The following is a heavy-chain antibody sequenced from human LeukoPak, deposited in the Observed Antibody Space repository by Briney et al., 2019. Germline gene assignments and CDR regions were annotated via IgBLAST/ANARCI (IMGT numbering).Heavy chain of an antibody. V-gene: IGHV1-2*02. CDR2: INLNGGGT. J-gene: IGHJ6*03. D-gene: IGHD2-8*01. CDR1: GYTLTSYY. Sequence: ASVKVSCEASGYTLTSYYLHWVRQAPGQGLEWLGWINLNGGGTLSAQKFQGRVTMTRDASISTAYMELSGLRSDDTAVYYCATRCTNGVCYKAYYMDVWGKGTTVTVSS. CDR3: ATRCTNGVCYKAYYMDV.